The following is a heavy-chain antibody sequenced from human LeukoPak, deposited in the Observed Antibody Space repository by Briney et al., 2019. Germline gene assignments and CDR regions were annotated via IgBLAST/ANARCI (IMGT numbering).Heavy chain of an antibody. J-gene: IGHJ6*02. CDR2: IRGSGGST. Sequence: PGGSLRLSCAASGFIVNSYVMSWVRQAPGKGLEWVSLIRGSGGSTYYADSVRGRFTISRDNSKNTLYLQMNSLRAEETAVYYCAKDMGYFTGMDVWGQGTTVTVSS. CDR1: GFIVNSYV. CDR3: AKDMGYFTGMDV. D-gene: IGHD2-8*01. V-gene: IGHV3-23*01.